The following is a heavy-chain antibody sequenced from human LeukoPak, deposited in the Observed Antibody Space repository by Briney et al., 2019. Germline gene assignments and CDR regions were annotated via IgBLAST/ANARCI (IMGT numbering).Heavy chain of an antibody. CDR1: GYKLTNNW. CDR2: IYPGYSDA. D-gene: IGHD1-26*01. CDR3: ASSGVGAPDAFDI. Sequence: GESLKISCKISGYKLTNNWIGWVRQVPGKGLEWMGLIYPGYSDAKYSPSFQGQVTLSVDASISTAYLQLSGLRASDTAIYYCASSGVGAPDAFDIWGQGTMVTVSS. J-gene: IGHJ3*02. V-gene: IGHV5-51*01.